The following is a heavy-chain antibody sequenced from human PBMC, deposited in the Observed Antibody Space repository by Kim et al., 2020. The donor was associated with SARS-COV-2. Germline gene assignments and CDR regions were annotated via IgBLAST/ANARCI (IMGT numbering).Heavy chain of an antibody. V-gene: IGHV3-23*01. CDR3: ARDLTRSSSSSSVDY. CDR1: GFSFSSSA. D-gene: IGHD6-6*01. CDR2: ISTKTAST. Sequence: GGSLRLSCAASGFSFSSSAMSWVRQAPGKGLEWVSAISTKTASTYNADSVKGRFTISSDNAKNTLEGQMNSLRAEATAVYYCARDLTRSSSSSSVDYWD. J-gene: IGHJ4*01.